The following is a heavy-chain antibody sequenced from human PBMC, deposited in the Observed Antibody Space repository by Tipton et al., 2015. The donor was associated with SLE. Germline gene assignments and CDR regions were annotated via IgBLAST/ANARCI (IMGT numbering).Heavy chain of an antibody. V-gene: IGHV3-30*02. CDR3: AKDFSGSYYYFDY. D-gene: IGHD1-26*01. CDR1: GFTFSSYA. J-gene: IGHJ4*02. CDR2: IRYDGSNK. Sequence: SLRLSCAASGFTFSSYAMSWVRQAPGKGLEWVAFIRYDGSNKYYADSVKGRFTISRDNSKNTLYLQMNSLRAEDTAVYYCAKDFSGSYYYFDYWGQGTLVTVSS.